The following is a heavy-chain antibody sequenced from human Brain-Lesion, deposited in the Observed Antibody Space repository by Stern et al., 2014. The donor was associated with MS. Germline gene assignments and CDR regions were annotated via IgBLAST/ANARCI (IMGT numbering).Heavy chain of an antibody. J-gene: IGHJ5*02. CDR1: GYSITSAAFS. Sequence: QLQLQESGSGLVKPSQTLSLTCSVSGYSITSAAFSWTWIRQAPGQGLEWIGYMYYGGSPLYHPALRRRGNISGQTPKHQLPPRLTSVPAADTAVYYCARGRSRVHPPLDPWGQGTLVTVSS. CDR3: ARGRSRVHPPLDP. D-gene: IGHD2-2*01. V-gene: IGHV4-30-2*01. CDR2: MYYGGSP.